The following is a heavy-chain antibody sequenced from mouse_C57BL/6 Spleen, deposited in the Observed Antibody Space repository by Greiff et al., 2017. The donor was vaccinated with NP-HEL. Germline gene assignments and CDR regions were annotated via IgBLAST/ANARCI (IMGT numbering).Heavy chain of an antibody. J-gene: IGHJ3*01. Sequence: EVQLQESGPGLVKPSQSLSLTCSVTGYSITSGYYWNWIRQFPGNKLEWMGYISYDGSNNYNPSLKNRISITRDTSKNQFFLKLNSVTTEDTATYYCAREDYSNYGFAYWGQGTLVTVSA. CDR1: GYSITSGYY. D-gene: IGHD2-5*01. CDR2: ISYDGSN. CDR3: AREDYSNYGFAY. V-gene: IGHV3-6*01.